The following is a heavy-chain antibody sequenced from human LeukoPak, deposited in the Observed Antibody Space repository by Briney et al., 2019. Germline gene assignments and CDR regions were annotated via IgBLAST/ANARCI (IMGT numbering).Heavy chain of an antibody. V-gene: IGHV4-39*01. CDR2: IYYSGST. D-gene: IGHD3-3*01. Sequence: SETLSLTCTVSSGSISSSSYYWAWIRQPPGKGLECIGSIYYSGSTSYNPSLKSRVTISVDTSKNQFSLKLSSVTAADTAVYYCASLRKRSYYARGFDYWGQGTLVTVSS. J-gene: IGHJ4*02. CDR1: SGSISSSSYY. CDR3: ASLRKRSYYARGFDY.